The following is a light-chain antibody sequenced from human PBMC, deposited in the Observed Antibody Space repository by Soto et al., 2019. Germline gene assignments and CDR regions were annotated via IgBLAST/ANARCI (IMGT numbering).Light chain of an antibody. V-gene: IGKV3-15*01. CDR2: GAS. CDR3: QQYNNRPPWT. CDR1: QSVSSN. J-gene: IGKJ1*01. Sequence: EVVMTQSPATLSVSPGERATLSCRASQSVSSNLAWFQQKPGQAPRLLIFGASTRLPGVPARFSGGGSGTEFTLTISSLQSEDFAVYYCQQYNNRPPWTFGQGTKVEIK.